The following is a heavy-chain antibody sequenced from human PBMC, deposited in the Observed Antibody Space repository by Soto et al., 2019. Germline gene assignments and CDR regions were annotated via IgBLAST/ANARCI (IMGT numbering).Heavy chain of an antibody. CDR2: IDYSGST. V-gene: IGHV4-30-4*01. J-gene: IGHJ4*02. D-gene: IGHD6-6*01. CDR3: ASVAASIAVRAFES. Sequence: QVQLQESGPGLVKPSQTLSLTCTVSGGSISSGDYYWSWIRQHPGKGLEWIGYIDYSGSTYYNPSLNSRVTISLDTSNNMFFVKLSSVSASDTAVYNCASVAASIAVRAFESWGQGTLVTVSS. CDR1: GGSISSGDYY.